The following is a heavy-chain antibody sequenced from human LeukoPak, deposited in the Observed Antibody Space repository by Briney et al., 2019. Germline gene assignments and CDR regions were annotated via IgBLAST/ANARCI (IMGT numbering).Heavy chain of an antibody. V-gene: IGHV3-53*01. Sequence: PGGSLRLSCAASGFTVSSNYMSWVRQAPGKGLEWVSVIYSGGSTYHADSVKGRFTISRDNSKNTLYLQMNSLRAEDTAVYYCASVGATRTGWAAFDIWGQGTMVTVSS. CDR2: IYSGGST. CDR3: ASVGATRTGWAAFDI. CDR1: GFTVSSNY. J-gene: IGHJ3*02. D-gene: IGHD1-26*01.